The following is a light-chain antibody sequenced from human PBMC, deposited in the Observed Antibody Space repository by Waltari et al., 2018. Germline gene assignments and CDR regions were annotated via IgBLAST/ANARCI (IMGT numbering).Light chain of an antibody. CDR1: QPITNY. CDR3: QRYDNLPIFA. J-gene: IGKJ3*01. V-gene: IGKV1-33*01. CDR2: DAS. Sequence: DIQMTQSPSSLSAYLGDRVTITCQASQPITNYLNWYQQKPGKAPKLLIYDASNLETGVPSRFSGSQSGTVFTFTISSLQPEDVATYYCQRYDNLPIFAFGPGTKVDVK.